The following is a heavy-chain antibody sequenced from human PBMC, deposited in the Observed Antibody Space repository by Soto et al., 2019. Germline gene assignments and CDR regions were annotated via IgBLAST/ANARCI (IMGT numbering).Heavy chain of an antibody. J-gene: IGHJ6*02. Sequence: ASVKVSCKASGYTFTSYGINWVRQAPGQGLEWMGWISAYNGNTHYAQKLQGRVTMTTDTSTSTAYVELRSLRSDDTAVYYCARDRDIVVVPAAIGYGMDVWGQGTTVTVSS. CDR3: ARDRDIVVVPAAIGYGMDV. D-gene: IGHD2-2*02. V-gene: IGHV1-18*04. CDR1: GYTFTSYG. CDR2: ISAYNGNT.